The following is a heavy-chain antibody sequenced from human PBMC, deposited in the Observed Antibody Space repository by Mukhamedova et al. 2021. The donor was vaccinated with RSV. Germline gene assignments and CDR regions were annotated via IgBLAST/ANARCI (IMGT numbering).Heavy chain of an antibody. CDR3: ARSEKAPEGFYGMDV. Sequence: GSTYYNPSFKSRLTISVDTSKNQFSLKLSSVTAADTAVYYCARSEKAPEGFYGMDVWGQGTTVTVSS. J-gene: IGHJ6*02. V-gene: IGHV4-39*01. CDR2: GST.